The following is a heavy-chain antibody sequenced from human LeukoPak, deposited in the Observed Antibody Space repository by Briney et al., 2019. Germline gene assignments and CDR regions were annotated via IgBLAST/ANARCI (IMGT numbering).Heavy chain of an antibody. D-gene: IGHD1-26*01. Sequence: SETLSLTCTVSGGSISSYYWSWIRQPPGKGLEWIGYIYYSGNTNYNPSLKSRVTISVDTSKNQFSLKLTSVTAADTAVYYCPRMTGRYTQNFDYWGQGTLVTVSS. V-gene: IGHV4-59*01. CDR1: GGSISSYY. J-gene: IGHJ4*02. CDR3: PRMTGRYTQNFDY. CDR2: IYYSGNT.